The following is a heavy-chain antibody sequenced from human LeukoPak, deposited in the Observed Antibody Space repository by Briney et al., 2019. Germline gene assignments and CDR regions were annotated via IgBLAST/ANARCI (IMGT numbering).Heavy chain of an antibody. J-gene: IGHJ4*02. D-gene: IGHD6-19*01. V-gene: IGHV3-64D*06. Sequence: DSVKGRFTISRDNSKNTLYLQMSSLRADDTAVYYCVKDLLAVAGTRWGQGTLVTVSS. CDR3: VKDLLAVAGTR.